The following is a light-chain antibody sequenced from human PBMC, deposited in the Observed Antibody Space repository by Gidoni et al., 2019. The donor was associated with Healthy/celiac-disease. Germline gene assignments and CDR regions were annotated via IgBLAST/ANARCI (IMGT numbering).Light chain of an antibody. V-gene: IGKV1-5*03. CDR3: QQYNSYSRT. CDR1: QSISSW. Sequence: DLQMPQSPSTLSACVGDRVTITCRASQSISSWLDWYQQKPGKAPKLLLYKASSLESGVPSRFSGSGSGTEFTLTISSLQPDDFATYYCQQYNSYSRTFGQGTKVEIK. CDR2: KAS. J-gene: IGKJ1*01.